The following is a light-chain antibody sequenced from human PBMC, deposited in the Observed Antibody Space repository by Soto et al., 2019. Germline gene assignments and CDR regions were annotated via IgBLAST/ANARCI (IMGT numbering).Light chain of an antibody. CDR2: QVT. J-gene: IGLJ2*01. CDR1: NSDIGAYNY. Sequence: QSALTQPPSASGSPGQSVTISCTGTNSDIGAYNYVSWYRQYPDKAPKLLVYQVTKRPSGVPDRFSGSKSGNTAALTVSGLQAEDEAVYYCCSYVGIRNFVFGGGTKLTVL. V-gene: IGLV2-8*01. CDR3: CSYVGIRNFV.